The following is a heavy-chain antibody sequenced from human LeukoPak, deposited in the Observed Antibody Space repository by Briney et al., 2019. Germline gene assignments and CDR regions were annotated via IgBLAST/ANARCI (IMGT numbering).Heavy chain of an antibody. CDR3: ARVRYDYVWGSPPSFDL. V-gene: IGHV1-8*03. J-gene: IGHJ3*01. Sequence: ASVKVSCKTSENTFTDYDINWVRQATGQGLEWRGWMNFNSGKTGYVQRFQGRVTITRNTSISRAYMELSSLRAEDTAVYCCARVRYDYVWGSPPSFDLWAKGQWSPSLQ. D-gene: IGHD3-16*01. CDR2: MNFNSGKT. CDR1: ENTFTDYD.